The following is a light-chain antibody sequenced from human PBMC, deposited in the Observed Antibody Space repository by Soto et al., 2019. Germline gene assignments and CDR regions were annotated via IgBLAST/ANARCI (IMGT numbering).Light chain of an antibody. CDR3: QSSDSSLNV. V-gene: IGLV1-40*01. CDR2: GNS. Sequence: QSVLTQPPSVSGAPGQGVTISCPGGGSNIGAGYDVHWYQQLPGTAPKLLIYGNSNRPSGVPDRFSGSKSGTSASLAITGLQAEDEADYYCQSSDSSLNVFGTGTKLTVL. J-gene: IGLJ1*01. CDR1: GSNIGAGYD.